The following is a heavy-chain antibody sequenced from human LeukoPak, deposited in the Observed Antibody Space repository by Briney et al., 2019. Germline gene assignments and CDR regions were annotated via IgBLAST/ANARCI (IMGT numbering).Heavy chain of an antibody. D-gene: IGHD2-2*01. CDR2: INPNSGDT. J-gene: IGHJ4*02. CDR3: VSSTSEYYFDY. V-gene: IGHV1-2*02. CDR1: GYTFTGYY. Sequence: ASVKVSCKASGYTFTGYYMHWVRQAPGQGLEWMGWINPNSGDTNYAQKFQGRVTMTRDTSISTAYMELSRLRSDDTAVYFCVSSTSEYYFDYWGQGTLVTVSS.